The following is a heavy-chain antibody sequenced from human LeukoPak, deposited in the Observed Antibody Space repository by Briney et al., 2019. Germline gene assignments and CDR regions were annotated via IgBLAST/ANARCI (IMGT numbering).Heavy chain of an antibody. CDR2: IKEDGSDK. CDR3: AKDVYYDSSGHNFYYYYYGMDV. J-gene: IGHJ6*02. Sequence: GGSLRLSCTASGFTFNTYWMGWVRQAPGKGLEWVADIKEDGSDKYSMDSVKGRFTISRDNTKNSLYLHMNSLRAEDTAVYYCAKDVYYDSSGHNFYYYYYGMDVWGQGTTVTVSS. CDR1: GFTFNTYW. D-gene: IGHD3-22*01. V-gene: IGHV3-7*03.